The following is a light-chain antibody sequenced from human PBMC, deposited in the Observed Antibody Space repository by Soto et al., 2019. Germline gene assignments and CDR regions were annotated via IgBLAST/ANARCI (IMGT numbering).Light chain of an antibody. CDR1: QSVSSN. J-gene: IGKJ5*01. CDR2: DAS. CDR3: QQRSNWPPIT. V-gene: IGKV3-11*01. Sequence: EIVMTHSPATLSVSPGEIATLSCRASQSVSSNLAWYQQKPGQAPRLLIYDASNRATGIPARFSGSGSGTDFTLTISSLEPEDFAVYYCQQRSNWPPITFGQGTRLEIK.